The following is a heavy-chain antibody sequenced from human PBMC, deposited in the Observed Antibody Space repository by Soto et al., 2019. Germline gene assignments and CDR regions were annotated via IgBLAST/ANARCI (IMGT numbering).Heavy chain of an antibody. Sequence: ASVKVSCKASGYTFTGYYMHWVRQAPGQGLEWMGWINPNSGGTNYAQKFQGWVTMTRDTSISTAYMELGRLRSDDTAVYYCARDWEYYDFWSGGPSYYFDYWGQGTLVTVSS. J-gene: IGHJ4*02. D-gene: IGHD3-3*01. CDR2: INPNSGGT. V-gene: IGHV1-2*04. CDR3: ARDWEYYDFWSGGPSYYFDY. CDR1: GYTFTGYY.